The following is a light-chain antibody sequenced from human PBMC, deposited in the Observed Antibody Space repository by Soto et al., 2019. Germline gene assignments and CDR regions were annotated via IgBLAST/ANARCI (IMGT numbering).Light chain of an antibody. CDR1: QSITSNY. Sequence: EVVLTQSPGTVSLSPGERATLSSRASQSITSNYIAWYQQKPGQAPRLLIYAASSRATGIPDRFSGSGSGTDFTLSISRLEPEDFAVYYCQQYGSSVTWTFGQGTKMEIK. CDR2: AAS. J-gene: IGKJ1*01. V-gene: IGKV3-20*01. CDR3: QQYGSSVTWT.